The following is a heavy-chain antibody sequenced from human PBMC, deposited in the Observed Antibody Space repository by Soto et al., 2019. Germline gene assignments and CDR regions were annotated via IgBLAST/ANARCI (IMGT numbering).Heavy chain of an antibody. D-gene: IGHD3-3*01. CDR2: IDPSDSYT. J-gene: IGHJ6*02. Sequence: GESLKISCKGSGYSFTSYWISWVRQMPGKGLEWMGRIDPSDSYTNYSPSFQGHVTISADKSISTAYLQWSSLKASDTAMYYCAREPLVYYDFWSGYRAAYGMDVWGQGXTVTVSS. CDR1: GYSFTSYW. CDR3: AREPLVYYDFWSGYRAAYGMDV. V-gene: IGHV5-10-1*01.